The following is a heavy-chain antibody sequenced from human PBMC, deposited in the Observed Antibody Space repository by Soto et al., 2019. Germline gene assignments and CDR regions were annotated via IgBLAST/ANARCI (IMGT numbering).Heavy chain of an antibody. CDR3: TRQEKDDSSGYYFYSFDY. V-gene: IGHV3-73*01. J-gene: IGHJ4*02. D-gene: IGHD3-22*01. Sequence: PGGSLRLSCAASGFTFSGSAMHWVRQASGKXLEWVGRIRSKANSYATAYAASVKGRFTISRDDSKNTAYLQMNSLKTEDTAVYYCTRQEKDDSSGYYFYSFDYWGQGTLVTVSS. CDR1: GFTFSGSA. CDR2: IRSKANSYAT.